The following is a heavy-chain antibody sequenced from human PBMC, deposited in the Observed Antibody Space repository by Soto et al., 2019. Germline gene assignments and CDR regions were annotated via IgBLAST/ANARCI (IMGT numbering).Heavy chain of an antibody. J-gene: IGHJ6*02. CDR2: MSYDGSNK. CDR1: GFTFSSYA. D-gene: IGHD3-16*01. Sequence: GGSLRLSCAASGFTFSSYAMHWVRQAPGKGLEWVAVMSYDGSNKYYADSVKGRFTISRDNSKNTLYLQMNSLRAEDTAVYYCARNSAGENYYYYYGMDVWGQGTTVTVSS. CDR3: ARNSAGENYYYYYGMDV. V-gene: IGHV3-30-3*01.